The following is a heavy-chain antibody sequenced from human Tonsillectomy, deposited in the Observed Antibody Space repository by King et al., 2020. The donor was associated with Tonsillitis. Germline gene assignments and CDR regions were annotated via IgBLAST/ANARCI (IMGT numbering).Heavy chain of an antibody. CDR3: AGDLVIAVAGTPLDY. CDR2: SSSSSSYI. CDR1: GFTFSSYS. V-gene: IGHV3-21*01. J-gene: IGHJ4*02. Sequence: VQLVESGGGLVKPGGSLRLSCAASGFTFSSYSMNWVRQAPGKGLEWVSSSSSSSSYIYSADSVKGRFTISRDNAKNSLYLQMNSLRAEDTAVYYCAGDLVIAVAGTPLDYWGQGTLVTVSS. D-gene: IGHD6-19*01.